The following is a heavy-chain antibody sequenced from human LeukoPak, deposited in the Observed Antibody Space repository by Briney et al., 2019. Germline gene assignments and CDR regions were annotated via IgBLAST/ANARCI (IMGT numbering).Heavy chain of an antibody. CDR1: GFTFSNYA. Sequence: GGSLRLSCAVSGFTFSNYAMNWVRQAPGKGLEWVSVITGSGGNTYYADSVKGRFTISKDNSKNTVYLQMSSLRVDDTAVYYCAKAASSSWPSYYYGMDVWGQGTTVTVSS. CDR2: ITGSGGNT. V-gene: IGHV3-23*01. J-gene: IGHJ6*02. D-gene: IGHD6-13*01. CDR3: AKAASSSWPSYYYGMDV.